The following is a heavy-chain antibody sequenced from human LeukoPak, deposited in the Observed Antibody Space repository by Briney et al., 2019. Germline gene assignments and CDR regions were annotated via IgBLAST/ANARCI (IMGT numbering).Heavy chain of an antibody. Sequence: PSETLSLTCAVYGGSFCGYYWSWIRQPPGKGLEWIGEINHSGSTNYNPSLKSRVTITVDTSKNQFSLKLSSVTAADTAVYYCARLYSSARFDPWGQGTLVTVSS. CDR1: GGSFCGYY. CDR2: INHSGST. J-gene: IGHJ5*02. V-gene: IGHV4-34*01. CDR3: ARLYSSARFDP. D-gene: IGHD6-19*01.